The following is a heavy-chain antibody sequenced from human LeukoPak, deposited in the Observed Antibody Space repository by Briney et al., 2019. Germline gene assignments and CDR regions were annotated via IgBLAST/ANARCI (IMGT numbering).Heavy chain of an antibody. CDR1: GFTFSSYA. Sequence: GGSLRLSCAASGFTFSSYAMSWVRQAPGKGLEWVSAISGSGGSTYSADSVKGRFPISRDNSKHPLYLQMNSLRAEDTAVYYCAKDLHMYYDFWSGERFNDYWGQGTLVTVSS. D-gene: IGHD3-3*01. J-gene: IGHJ4*02. V-gene: IGHV3-23*01. CDR3: AKDLHMYYDFWSGERFNDY. CDR2: ISGSGGST.